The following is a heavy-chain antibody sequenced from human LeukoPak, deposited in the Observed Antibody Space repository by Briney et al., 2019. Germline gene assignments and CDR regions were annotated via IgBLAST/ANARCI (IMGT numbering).Heavy chain of an antibody. J-gene: IGHJ6*03. V-gene: IGHV4-34*01. CDR3: SRVFDSGSQAYFYYMDV. D-gene: IGHD3-10*01. CDR1: GGSFSGYY. CDR2: INHSGST. Sequence: SDTLSLTCAVYGGSFSGYYWSWIRQPPGKGLEWIGEINHSGSTNYNPSLKSRVTMSVDTSKNQFSLKVSSVTAADTAVYYCSRVFDSGSQAYFYYMDVWGKGTTVTIFS.